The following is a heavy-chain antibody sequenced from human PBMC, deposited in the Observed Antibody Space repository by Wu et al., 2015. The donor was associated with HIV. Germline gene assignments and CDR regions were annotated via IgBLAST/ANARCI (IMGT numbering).Heavy chain of an antibody. CDR3: AINTDSVATSLYSLGV. CDR1: GYNFTSYG. CDR2: ISVYNGNT. Sequence: QVQLVQSGGETKKPGASVKVSCKASGYNFTSYGITWVRQAPGQGLEWMGWISVYNGNTKYAQKLQGRVTMTTDTSTSTAYMELRSLRSDDTAVYYCAINTDSVATSLYSLGVWGQGTTVTVSS. D-gene: IGHD5-12*01. J-gene: IGHJ6*02. V-gene: IGHV1-18*01.